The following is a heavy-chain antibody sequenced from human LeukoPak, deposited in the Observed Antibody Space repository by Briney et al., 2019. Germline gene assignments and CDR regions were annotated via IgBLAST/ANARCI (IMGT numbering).Heavy chain of an antibody. CDR2: IRYDGSNK. J-gene: IGHJ6*02. CDR1: GFTFSSYG. CDR3: ARETPGDRRNPYYGMDV. D-gene: IGHD7-27*01. V-gene: IGHV3-30*02. Sequence: PGGSLRLSCAASGFTFSSYGMHWVRQAPGKGLEWVAFIRYDGSNKYYADSVKGRFTISRDNSKNTLYLQMNSLRAEDTAVYYCARETPGDRRNPYYGMDVWGQGTTVTVSS.